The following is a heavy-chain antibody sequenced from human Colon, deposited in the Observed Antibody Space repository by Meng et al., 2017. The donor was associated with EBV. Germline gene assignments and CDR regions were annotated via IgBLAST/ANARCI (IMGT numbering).Heavy chain of an antibody. J-gene: IGHJ5*02. D-gene: IGHD3-22*01. CDR1: XGSISSGTYY. CDR2: IHYSGST. CDR3: ARYVFDSSSLYSNWFDP. Sequence: QVQLQESGPGLVKPSXXLSLTCTVSXGSISSGTYYWGWIRQLPGKGLEWIAYIHYSGSTYYSPSLKSRVTISVDTSKNQLSLKRSSMTAADTAVYYCARYVFDSSSLYSNWFDPWGQGTLVTVSS. V-gene: IGHV4-31*03.